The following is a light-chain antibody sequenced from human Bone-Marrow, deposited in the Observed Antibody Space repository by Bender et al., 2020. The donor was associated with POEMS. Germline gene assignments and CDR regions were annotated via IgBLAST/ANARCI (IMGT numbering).Light chain of an antibody. J-gene: IGLJ2*01. CDR2: DVS. V-gene: IGLV2-14*03. CDR3: SSYTTRSTVI. CDR1: NSDVGGYKF. Sequence: QSALTQPASVSGSPGQSITMSCSGSNSDVGGYKFVSWYQQHPGKAPKLILFDVSRRPSGVSSRFSGSISDNTASLTISGLQADDEADYYCSSYTTRSTVIFGGGTKLTVL.